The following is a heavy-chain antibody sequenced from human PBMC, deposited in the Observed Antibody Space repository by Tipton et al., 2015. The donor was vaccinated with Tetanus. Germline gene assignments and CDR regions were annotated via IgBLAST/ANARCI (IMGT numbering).Heavy chain of an antibody. CDR3: ASTYSSGWYSLRWFDP. CDR1: GGSISSSSYY. J-gene: IGHJ5*02. Sequence: TLSLTCTVSGGSISSSSYYWGWIRQPPGKGLEWIGSIYYSGSTYYNPSLKSRVTISVDTSKNQFSLKLSSVTAADTAVYYCASTYSSGWYSLRWFDPWGQGTLVTVSS. V-gene: IGHV4-39*01. D-gene: IGHD6-19*01. CDR2: IYYSGST.